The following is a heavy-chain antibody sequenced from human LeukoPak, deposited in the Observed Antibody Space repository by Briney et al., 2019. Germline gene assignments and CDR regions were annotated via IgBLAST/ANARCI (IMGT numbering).Heavy chain of an antibody. D-gene: IGHD2-15*01. V-gene: IGHV4-4*07. CDR2: IYSSGST. J-gene: IGHJ5*02. CDR3: ARHPHVVVVAATLGNWFDP. CDR1: GGSISTYY. Sequence: SETLSLTCTVSGGSISTYYWSWIRQPAGKGLEWIGRIYSSGSTNYNPSLKSRVTMSVDTSKNQFSLKLRSVTAADTAVYYCARHPHVVVVAATLGNWFDPWGQGTLVTVSS.